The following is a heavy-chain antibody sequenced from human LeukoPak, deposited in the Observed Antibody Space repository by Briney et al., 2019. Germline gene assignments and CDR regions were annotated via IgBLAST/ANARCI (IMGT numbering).Heavy chain of an antibody. Sequence: GGSLRLSCAASGFTFSSHSMNWVRQAPGKGLEWVSSISSSSSYIYYADSVKGRFTISRDNAKNSLYLQMNSLRAEDTAVYYCASKRPYYYDSSGCPDYWGQGTLVTVSS. CDR3: ASKRPYYYDSSGCPDY. D-gene: IGHD3-22*01. CDR1: GFTFSSHS. V-gene: IGHV3-21*01. CDR2: ISSSSSYI. J-gene: IGHJ4*02.